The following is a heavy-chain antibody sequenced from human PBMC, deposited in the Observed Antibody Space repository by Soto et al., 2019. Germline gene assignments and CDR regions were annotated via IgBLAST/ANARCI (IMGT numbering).Heavy chain of an antibody. CDR2: ISYDGSNK. D-gene: IGHD3-22*01. CDR3: AKDRGYYYDSSGYHPPYFDY. V-gene: IGHV3-30*18. J-gene: IGHJ4*02. Sequence: GGSLRLSCAASGFTFSSYGMHWVRQAPGKGLEWVAVISYDGSNKYYADSVEGRFTISRDNSKNTLYLQMNSLRAEDTAVYYCAKDRGYYYDSSGYHPPYFDYWGQGTLVTVSS. CDR1: GFTFSSYG.